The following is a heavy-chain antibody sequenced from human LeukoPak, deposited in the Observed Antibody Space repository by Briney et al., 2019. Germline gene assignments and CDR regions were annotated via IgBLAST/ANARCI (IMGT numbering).Heavy chain of an antibody. CDR3: ARNFPGRTEDV. Sequence: SESLSLTCTVSGDSMSSYFWTWVRQFPGKGLEWVGYIYQTTTTYNPSLKGRVTISADMSQNQLSLKVTSVTATDTAVYYCARNFPGRTEDVWGKGTTVIVSS. V-gene: IGHV4-59*01. D-gene: IGHD1-14*01. CDR2: IYQTTT. CDR1: GDSMSSYF. J-gene: IGHJ6*04.